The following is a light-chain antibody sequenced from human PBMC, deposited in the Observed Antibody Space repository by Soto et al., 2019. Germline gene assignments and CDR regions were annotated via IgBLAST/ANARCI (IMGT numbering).Light chain of an antibody. CDR1: QSVSSK. V-gene: IGKV3-15*01. CDR3: HQYNHWLTWT. CDR2: SAS. J-gene: IGKJ1*01. Sequence: EIVMTQARATLSLGPGQRATLSCRASQSVSSKLSCYQQRPGQAPRLLIYSASTRATGIPARFSGSGSGTEFPLTISSLQSEDFAVYYCHQYNHWLTWTFGQGTKVDIK.